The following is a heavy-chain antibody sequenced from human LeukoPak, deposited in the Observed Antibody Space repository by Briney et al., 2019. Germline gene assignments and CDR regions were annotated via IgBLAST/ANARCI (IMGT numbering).Heavy chain of an antibody. Sequence: PSETLSLTCTVSGGSISSYYWSWIRQPPGKGLEWIGYIYYSGTTNYNPSLKSRVTVSVDTSNNQFSLMLSSVTAADTAVYYCARHSGYYDYYYGMDVWGQGTTVTVSS. D-gene: IGHD3-10*01. V-gene: IGHV4-59*08. CDR1: GGSISSYY. J-gene: IGHJ6*02. CDR3: ARHSGYYDYYYGMDV. CDR2: IYYSGTT.